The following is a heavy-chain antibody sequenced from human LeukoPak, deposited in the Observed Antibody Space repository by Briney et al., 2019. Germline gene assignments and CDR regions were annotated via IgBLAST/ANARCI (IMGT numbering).Heavy chain of an antibody. CDR3: AKDRSYNSYFDY. J-gene: IGHJ4*02. CDR2: ITWNGGHT. Sequence: GGSLRLSCEASGFIFNDYAMHWVRQVPGKGLEWISLITWNGGHTYYADSVRGRFTISRDNIKNSLYLQMNSLRPEDTALYYCAKDRSYNSYFDYWGQGTLVTV. V-gene: IGHV3-43D*04. CDR1: GFIFNDYA. D-gene: IGHD5-24*01.